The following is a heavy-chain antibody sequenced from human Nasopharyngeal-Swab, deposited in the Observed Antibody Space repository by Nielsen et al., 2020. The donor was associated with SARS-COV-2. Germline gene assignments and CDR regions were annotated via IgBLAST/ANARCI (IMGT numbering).Heavy chain of an antibody. J-gene: IGHJ3*02. CDR1: GGSISSYY. D-gene: IGHD6-19*01. Sequence: SETLSLTCTVSGGSISSYYWSWIRQPPGKGLEWIGYIYYSGSTNYNPSLKSRVTISVDTSKNQFSLKLSSVTAADTAVYYCARQGGSSGWSGVAFDSWGQGTMVTVSS. CDR2: IYYSGST. V-gene: IGHV4-59*08. CDR3: ARQGGSSGWSGVAFDS.